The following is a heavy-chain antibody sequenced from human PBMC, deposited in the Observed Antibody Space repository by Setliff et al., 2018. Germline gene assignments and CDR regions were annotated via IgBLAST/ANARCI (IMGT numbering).Heavy chain of an antibody. D-gene: IGHD3-22*01. J-gene: IGHJ4*02. CDR1: GFSFSSYA. Sequence: GESLKISCAASGFSFSSYAIHWVRQAPGKGLEWLTVISSDAMIKLYADSVKGRFTVSRDNSNNTVYLHLSSPRPEDTAVYYCARVSGYDTTGYSLLYWGQGTLVTVSS. CDR3: ARVSGYDTTGYSLLY. CDR2: ISSDAMIK. V-gene: IGHV3-30*03.